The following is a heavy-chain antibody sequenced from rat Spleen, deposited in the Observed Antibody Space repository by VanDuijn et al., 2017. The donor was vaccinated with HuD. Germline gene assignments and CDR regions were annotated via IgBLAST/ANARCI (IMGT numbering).Heavy chain of an antibody. CDR2: ISSGGGAT. CDR3: TTDLAGQPDY. Sequence: EVQLVESGGGSVQPGRSLKLSCAASGFTFSNYYMAWVRQAPTKGLEWVAYISSGGGATFYRDSVKGRFTLSRDDAKSTLYLEMDSLRSEDRATYYCTTDLAGQPDYWGQGVMVTVSS. D-gene: IGHD5-1*01. V-gene: IGHV5-27*01. J-gene: IGHJ2*01. CDR1: GFTFSNYY.